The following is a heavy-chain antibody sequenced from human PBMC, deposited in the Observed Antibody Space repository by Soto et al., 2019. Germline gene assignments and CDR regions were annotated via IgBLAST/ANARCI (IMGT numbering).Heavy chain of an antibody. CDR2: IIPIFGTA. D-gene: IGHD2-15*01. V-gene: IGHV1-69*01. CDR3: ARGGCSGGSCYSEWFDP. CDR1: GGTFSSYA. Sequence: VQLVQSGAEVKKPGSSVKVSCKASGGTFSSYAISWVRQAPGQGLEWMGGIIPIFGTANYAQKFQGRVTITADESTSTAYMELSSLKSDDTAVYYCARGGCSGGSCYSEWFDPWGQGTLVTVYS. J-gene: IGHJ5*02.